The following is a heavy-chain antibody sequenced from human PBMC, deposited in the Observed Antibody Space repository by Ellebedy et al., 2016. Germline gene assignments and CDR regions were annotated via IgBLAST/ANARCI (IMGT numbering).Heavy chain of an antibody. CDR1: GFDFTSYS. CDR3: ARGFLENSFDH. V-gene: IGHV3-48*02. Sequence: GGSLRLXCAVSGFDFTSYSLDWVRQAPGKGLEWVSFISGDRRTIYYRDSVRGRFTISRDTAKKSVYLQMNSLRDEDTAVYYCARGFLENSFDHWGQGTLVTVSS. CDR2: ISGDRRTI. J-gene: IGHJ4*02.